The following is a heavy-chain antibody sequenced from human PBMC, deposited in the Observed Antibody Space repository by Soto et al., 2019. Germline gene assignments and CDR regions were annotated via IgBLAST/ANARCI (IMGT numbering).Heavy chain of an antibody. J-gene: IGHJ5*02. CDR3: AREGRIEKHNWFDP. Sequence: GGSLRLSCAASGFTFSSYWMSLVRQAPGKGLEWVANIKQDGSEKYYVDSVKGRFTISRDNAKNSLYLQMNSLRAEDTAVYYCAREGRIEKHNWFDPWGQGTLVTVSS. CDR1: GFTFSSYW. V-gene: IGHV3-7*04. CDR2: IKQDGSEK.